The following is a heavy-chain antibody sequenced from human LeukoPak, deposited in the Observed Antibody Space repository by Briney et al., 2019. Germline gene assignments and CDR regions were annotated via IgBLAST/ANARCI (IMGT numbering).Heavy chain of an antibody. V-gene: IGHV1-69*04. D-gene: IGHD3-10*01. Sequence: SVKVSCKASGGTFSSYAISWVRQAPGQGLEWMGRIIPILGIANYAQKFQGRVTITADKSTSTAYMELSSLRSDDTAVYYCAREGVLWFGELSLFDYWGQGTLVTVSS. CDR2: IIPILGIA. CDR3: AREGVLWFGELSLFDY. CDR1: GGTFSSYA. J-gene: IGHJ4*02.